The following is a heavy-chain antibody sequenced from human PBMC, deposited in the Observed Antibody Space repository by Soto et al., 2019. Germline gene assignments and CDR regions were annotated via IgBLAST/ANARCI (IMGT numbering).Heavy chain of an antibody. D-gene: IGHD2-8*02. CDR1: GFTFSSYW. V-gene: IGHV3-7*01. CDR2: INPDGSAK. Sequence: GGSLRLSCAASGFTFSSYWMTWLRQAPGKGLEWVANINPDGSAKYYVDSVKGRFTISRDNAKNSLYLQMNSLRVEDTAVCYSAASPTGNVYFNPWGQGALVTVSS. CDR3: AASPTGNVYFNP. J-gene: IGHJ5*02.